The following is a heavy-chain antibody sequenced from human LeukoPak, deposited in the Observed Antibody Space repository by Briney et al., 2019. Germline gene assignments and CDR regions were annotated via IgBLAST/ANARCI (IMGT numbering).Heavy chain of an antibody. CDR3: GREHSSGYSEY. J-gene: IGHJ4*02. CDR2: IYYSGST. CDR1: GDSISGFY. D-gene: IGHD3-22*01. Sequence: KPSETLSLTCTVSGDSISGFYWSWIRQPPGKGLEWIGYIYYSGSTNYNPSLKSRVTISVDTSKNQFSLKLSSVTAADTAVYYCGREHSSGYSEYWGQGTLVTVSS. V-gene: IGHV4-59*12.